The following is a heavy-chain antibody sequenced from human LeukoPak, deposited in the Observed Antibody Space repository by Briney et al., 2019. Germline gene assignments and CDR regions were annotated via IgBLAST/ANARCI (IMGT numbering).Heavy chain of an antibody. D-gene: IGHD1-26*01. CDR1: GGSISSGSYY. CDR2: IYYSGST. J-gene: IGHJ3*02. V-gene: IGHV4-61*01. CDR3: ARLTWERGLAFDI. Sequence: PSETLSLTCTVSGGSISSGSYYWSWIRQPPGKGLEWIGYIYYSGSTNYNPSLKSRVTISVDTSKNQFSLKLSSVTAADTAVYYCARLTWERGLAFDIWGQGTMVTVSS.